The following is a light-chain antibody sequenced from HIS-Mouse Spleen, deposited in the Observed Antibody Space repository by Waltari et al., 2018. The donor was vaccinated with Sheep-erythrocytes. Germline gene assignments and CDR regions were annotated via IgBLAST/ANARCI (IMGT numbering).Light chain of an antibody. CDR2: GKN. CDR3: NSRDSSGNLWV. V-gene: IGLV3-19*01. Sequence: SSELTQDPAVSVALGQTVRITCQGDSLRSYYASWYQQKPGQAPLLVISGKNNRASGIPDRFSGSSSGNTASLTITGAQAEDEADYYCNSRDSSGNLWVFGGGTKLTVL. CDR1: SLRSYY. J-gene: IGLJ3*02.